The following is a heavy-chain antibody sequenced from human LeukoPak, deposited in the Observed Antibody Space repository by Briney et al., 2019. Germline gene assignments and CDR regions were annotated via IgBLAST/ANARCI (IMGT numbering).Heavy chain of an antibody. J-gene: IGHJ4*02. CDR2: IHPHGIF. V-gene: IGHV4-34*01. D-gene: IGHD5-24*01. CDR3: SRGRDRSKAGDH. Sequence: SETLSLTCDVSGGSCDDYYCSWIRQPPGKGLEWIGEIHPHGIFYYNSSLMSRVTISIDTSKSQFSLRLTSGTAAGTAIYYCSRGRDRSKAGDHWGQGSLVTVSP. CDR1: GGSCDDYY.